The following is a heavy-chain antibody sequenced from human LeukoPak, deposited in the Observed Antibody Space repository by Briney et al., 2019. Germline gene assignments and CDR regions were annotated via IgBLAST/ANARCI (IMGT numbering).Heavy chain of an antibody. CDR2: ISGSGGST. Sequence: PGGSLRLSCAASGFTFSSYAMSWVRQAPGKGLEWVSAISGSGGSTYYADSVKGRFTISRDDSKNTLYLQMNSLRAEDTAVYYCGKDGGIFWSGYHIDYWGQGTLVTVSS. J-gene: IGHJ4*02. CDR3: GKDGGIFWSGYHIDY. D-gene: IGHD3-3*01. CDR1: GFTFSSYA. V-gene: IGHV3-23*01.